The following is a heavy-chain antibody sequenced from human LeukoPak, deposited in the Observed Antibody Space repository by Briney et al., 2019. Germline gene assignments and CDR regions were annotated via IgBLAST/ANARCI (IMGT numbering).Heavy chain of an antibody. CDR2: IIPIFGTA. D-gene: IGHD2-2*01. Sequence: ASVKVSCKASGGTFSSYAISWVRQAPGQGLEWMGGIIPIFGTANYAQKFQGRVTITADESTSTAYMELSSLRSEDTAVYYCAREGLVVVPAAAGSYYGMDVWGKGTTVTVSS. V-gene: IGHV1-69*13. CDR1: GGTFSSYA. J-gene: IGHJ6*04. CDR3: AREGLVVVPAAAGSYYGMDV.